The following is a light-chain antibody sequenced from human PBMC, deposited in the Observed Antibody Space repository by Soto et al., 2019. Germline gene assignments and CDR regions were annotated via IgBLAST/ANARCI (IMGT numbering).Light chain of an antibody. Sequence: EIVMTQSPTTLSVSPGERASLSCRASQSVGSKLIWYQHKPGQAPRLLIYGASARATGIPARFSGSGSGTEVTLTISSVQSEDSATYYCQERSKWPLGTFGQGTKLEIK. CDR1: QSVGSK. J-gene: IGKJ2*02. CDR3: QERSKWPLGT. V-gene: IGKV3-15*01. CDR2: GAS.